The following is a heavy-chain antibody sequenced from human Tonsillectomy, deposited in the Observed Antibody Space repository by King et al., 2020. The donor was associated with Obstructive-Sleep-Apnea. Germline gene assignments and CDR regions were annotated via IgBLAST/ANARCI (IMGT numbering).Heavy chain of an antibody. CDR3: ARGHPYSTSWYYFDQ. V-gene: IGHV3-33*01. CDR2: IWYEGSIK. CDR1: GFTFRSYD. Sequence: VQLVESGGGVVQPGRSLRLSCVGSGFTFRSYDMHWVRQAPGKGLEGVAVIWYEGSIKYFADSVKGRFTISRDNSKNTLYLQMNSLRAEDTARYYCARGHPYSTSWYYFDQWGQGTLVTVSS. D-gene: IGHD6-13*01. J-gene: IGHJ4*02.